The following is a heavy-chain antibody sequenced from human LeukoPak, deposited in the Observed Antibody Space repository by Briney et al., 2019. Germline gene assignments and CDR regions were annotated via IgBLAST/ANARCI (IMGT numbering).Heavy chain of an antibody. CDR2: IVVGSGNT. Sequence: SVKVSCKASGFTFTSSAVQWVRQARGQRLEWIGWIVVGSGNTNYAQKFQERVTITRDMSTSTAYMELSSLRSEDTAVYYCAAVREGQPGYAFDIWGQGTMVTVSS. CDR3: AAVREGQPGYAFDI. D-gene: IGHD3-10*01. CDR1: GFTFTSSA. J-gene: IGHJ3*02. V-gene: IGHV1-58*01.